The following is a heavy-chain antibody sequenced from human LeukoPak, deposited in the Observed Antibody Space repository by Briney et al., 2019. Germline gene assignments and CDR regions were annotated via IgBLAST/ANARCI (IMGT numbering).Heavy chain of an antibody. Sequence: GGSLRLSCAASGFTFSNYAMHWVRQAPGKGLEWVAFLSYDGSNAYYADSVKGRFTISRDNSKNTLYLQMDSLRAEDTAVYYCARDQATDDAFDIWGQGTMVTVSS. V-gene: IGHV3-30-3*01. CDR3: ARDQATDDAFDI. D-gene: IGHD5-12*01. CDR2: LSYDGSNA. CDR1: GFTFSNYA. J-gene: IGHJ3*02.